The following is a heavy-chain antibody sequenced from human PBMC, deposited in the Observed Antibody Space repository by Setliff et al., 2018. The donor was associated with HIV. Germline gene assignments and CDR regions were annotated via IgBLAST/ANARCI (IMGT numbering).Heavy chain of an antibody. D-gene: IGHD3-16*01. Sequence: SETLSLTCTVSGGSISSYYWNWIRQPAGKGLEWIGRIYTTGSTNYNPSLKSRVFMSLDTSKNRFSLTLNSVTAADTALYFCARFYDYYGHRLDYWGQGTQVTVS. CDR1: GGSISSYY. CDR2: IYTTGST. J-gene: IGHJ4*02. V-gene: IGHV4-4*07. CDR3: ARFYDYYGHRLDY.